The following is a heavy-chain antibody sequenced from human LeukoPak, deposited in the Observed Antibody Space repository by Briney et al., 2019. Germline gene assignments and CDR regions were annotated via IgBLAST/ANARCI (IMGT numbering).Heavy chain of an antibody. CDR3: ARDGRGWEPPYYYYYMDV. Sequence: SETLSLTCTVSGYSISSGYYWSWIRQPAGKGLEWIGRIYTSGSTNYNPSLKSRVTISVDTSKNQFSLKLSSVTAADTAVYYCARDGRGWEPPYYYYYMDVWGKGTTVTVSS. D-gene: IGHD1-26*01. CDR2: IYTSGST. V-gene: IGHV4-61*02. CDR1: GYSISSGYY. J-gene: IGHJ6*03.